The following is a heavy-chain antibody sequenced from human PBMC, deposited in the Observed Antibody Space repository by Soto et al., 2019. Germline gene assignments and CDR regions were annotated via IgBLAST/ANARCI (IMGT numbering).Heavy chain of an antibody. CDR3: AAPPVPVARTRYFDP. J-gene: IGHJ5*02. CDR1: GLTFNSIA. Sequence: GGSLRLSCAASGLTFNSIAMYWVRQAPGKRLEWVSAIGAGSAGTQYAYSGKGRFTISRDDSKNTLYLQMDSLRAEDTAVYHCAAPPVPVARTRYFDPWGQGTPVTVS. V-gene: IGHV3-23*01. CDR2: IGAGSAGT. D-gene: IGHD6-19*01.